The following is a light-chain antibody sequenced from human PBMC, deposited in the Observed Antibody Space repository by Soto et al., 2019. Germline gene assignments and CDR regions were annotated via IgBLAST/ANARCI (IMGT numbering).Light chain of an antibody. Sequence: DIQMTQPPSTLSASVRGRVTITCRASQSVGTWVAWYQQKPGKAPKLLIYGASNLESGVPSRFSGSGYGTEFTLTISSLQPDDFATYYCQQYKSYWTFGQGTKVDIK. V-gene: IGKV1-5*01. CDR3: QQYKSYWT. J-gene: IGKJ1*01. CDR2: GAS. CDR1: QSVGTW.